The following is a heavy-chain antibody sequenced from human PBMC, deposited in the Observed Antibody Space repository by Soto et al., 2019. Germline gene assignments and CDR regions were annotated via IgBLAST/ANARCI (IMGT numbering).Heavy chain of an antibody. J-gene: IGHJ4*02. CDR3: ARATGADKEDY. CDR2: IKEDGSER. Sequence: EVQLVESGGGLVQPGGSLRLSCAASGFTFSSYWMSWVRQAPGKGLEWVANIKEDGSERYYVDSVKGRFTISRDNAENSLYLQINSLRAEDTAVYYCARATGADKEDYWGQGTLVTVSS. V-gene: IGHV3-7*04. CDR1: GFTFSSYW. D-gene: IGHD3-10*01.